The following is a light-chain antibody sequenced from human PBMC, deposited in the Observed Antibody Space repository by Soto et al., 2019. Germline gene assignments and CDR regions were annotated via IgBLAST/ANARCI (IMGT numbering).Light chain of an antibody. CDR3: QQYNSNSPWT. CDR2: KAS. J-gene: IGKJ1*01. Sequence: DIQMTQSPSTLSASVGDRVTITCRTSQSSSSWLARYQQKPGKAPKLLIYKASSLETGVPSRFSGSGYGTEFTLTISSLQPEDFATYYCQQYNSNSPWTFGQGTKVEIK. V-gene: IGKV1-5*03. CDR1: QSSSSW.